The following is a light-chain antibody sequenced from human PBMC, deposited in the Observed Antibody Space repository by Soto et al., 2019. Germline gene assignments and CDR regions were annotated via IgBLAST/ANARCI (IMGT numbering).Light chain of an antibody. J-gene: IGKJ4*01. Sequence: EIVLTQSPATLSLSPGERATLSCRASRGISTNVAWYQHKSGQAPRLLIYSASTRATGIPTRFSGSGSGTEFTLTISSLQSEDFGIYYCQQYNNWPPITFGGGTKVDI. CDR1: RGISTN. CDR2: SAS. CDR3: QQYNNWPPIT. V-gene: IGKV3-15*01.